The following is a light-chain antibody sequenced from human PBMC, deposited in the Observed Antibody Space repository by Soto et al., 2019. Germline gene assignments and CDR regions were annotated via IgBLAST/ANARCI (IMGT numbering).Light chain of an antibody. J-gene: IGLJ1*01. CDR3: AAWDDSLSGLYV. Sequence: QSVLTQPPSASGTPGQRVTISRSGSSSNIGINYVYWYQQLPGTAPKLLIYRNNQRPSGVPDRFSGSKSGTSASLAISGLRSEDEADYYCAAWDDSLSGLYVFGTG. CDR1: SSNIGINY. CDR2: RNN. V-gene: IGLV1-47*01.